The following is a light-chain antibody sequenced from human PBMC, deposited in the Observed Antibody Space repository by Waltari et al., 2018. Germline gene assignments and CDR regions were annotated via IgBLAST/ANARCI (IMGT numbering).Light chain of an antibody. CDR2: EVN. J-gene: IGLJ2*01. CDR3: SSYAGSNTLV. CDR1: NSDVGTYNY. Sequence: QSALTQPPSASGSPGQSVTISCTGTNSDVGTYNYVSWFQQHPGRAPKLLIYEVNKRRAGVPDGFSGTKSDNRASLTVSGLQADDEAVYHCSSYAGSNTLVCGGGTKLTVL. V-gene: IGLV2-8*01.